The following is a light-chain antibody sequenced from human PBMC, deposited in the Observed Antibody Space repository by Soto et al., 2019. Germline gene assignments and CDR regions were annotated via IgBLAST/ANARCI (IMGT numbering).Light chain of an antibody. CDR2: VAS. J-gene: IGKJ2*01. V-gene: IGKV3-20*01. CDR3: YQYCSSPHT. CDR1: QSVRNNY. Sequence: EIVLTQSPGTLSLPPGERATLSCRASQSVRNNYLAWYQQKPGQTPRLLIYVASSKAAGIPDRFGGSGSGTDYSLTISRLEPEDFAVYYCYQYCSSPHTFGQGTKLEIK.